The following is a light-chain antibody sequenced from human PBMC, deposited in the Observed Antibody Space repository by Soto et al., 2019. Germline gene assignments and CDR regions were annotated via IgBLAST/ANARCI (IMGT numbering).Light chain of an antibody. J-gene: IGLJ1*01. Sequence: ALTQPASVSGAPGQSITISCTATNSDVNYVSWHQQHPGKAPKLMIYGVINRSSGVSTRFSGSKSGNTASLTISGLQAEDEADYYCSSSISSNTFVFGTGTKVTV. CDR3: SSSISSNTFV. CDR2: GVI. CDR1: NSDVNY. V-gene: IGLV2-14*01.